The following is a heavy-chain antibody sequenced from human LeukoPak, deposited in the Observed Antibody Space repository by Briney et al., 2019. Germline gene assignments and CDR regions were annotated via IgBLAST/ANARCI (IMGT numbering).Heavy chain of an antibody. CDR3: ARGGYCTNGVCYIDY. CDR1: GGTFSSYT. D-gene: IGHD2-8*01. CDR2: IITILGIA. J-gene: IGHJ4*02. V-gene: IGHV1-69*02. Sequence: SVKVSCKASGGTFSSYTISWVRQAPGQGLEWMGRIITILGIANYAQKFQGRVTITADKSTSTAYMELSSLRSEDTAVYYCARGGYCTNGVCYIDYWGQGTLVTVSS.